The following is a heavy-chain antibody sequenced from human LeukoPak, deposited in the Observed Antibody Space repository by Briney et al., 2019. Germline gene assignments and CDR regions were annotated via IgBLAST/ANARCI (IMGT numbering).Heavy chain of an antibody. CDR2: IHYSGST. CDR1: GGSISSGSSY. D-gene: IGHD3-22*01. J-gene: IGHJ4*02. CDR3: AGNTYYYDSSDYYSDY. V-gene: IGHV4-31*03. Sequence: SETLSLTCIVSGGSISSGSSYWSWIRQHPGKGLEWIGYIHYSGSTSYSPSLKSRVTISVDTSKNQFSLKLSSVTAADTAVYYCAGNTYYYDSSDYYSDYWGQGTLVTVSS.